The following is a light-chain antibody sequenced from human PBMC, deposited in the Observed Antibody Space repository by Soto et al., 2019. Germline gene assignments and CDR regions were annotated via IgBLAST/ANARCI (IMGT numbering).Light chain of an antibody. V-gene: IGLV4-69*01. CDR1: RGHSSYA. Sequence: QAVLTQSPSASASLGASVKLTCTLSRGHSSYAIAWHQQQPEKGPRYLMKLSSDGSHSKGDGIPDRFSGSSSGAERYLTISSLQSEDEADYYCQTWDTGARVVFGGGTQLTVL. CDR2: LSSDGSH. CDR3: QTWDTGARVV. J-gene: IGLJ2*01.